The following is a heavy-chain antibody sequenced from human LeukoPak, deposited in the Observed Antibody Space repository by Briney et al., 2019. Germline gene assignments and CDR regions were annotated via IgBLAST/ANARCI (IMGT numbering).Heavy chain of an antibody. J-gene: IGHJ4*02. CDR2: IYDSGST. Sequence: SETLSLTCTVSGGSISSYYWSWIRQPPGKGLEWIGNIYDSGSTNYNPSLKSRVTISVDTSKNQCSLKLSSVTAADTAAYYCARQSISGSSLSYFDYWGKGTLVNVSS. CDR3: ARQSISGSSLSYFDY. CDR1: GGSISSYY. D-gene: IGHD3-22*01. V-gene: IGHV4-59*01.